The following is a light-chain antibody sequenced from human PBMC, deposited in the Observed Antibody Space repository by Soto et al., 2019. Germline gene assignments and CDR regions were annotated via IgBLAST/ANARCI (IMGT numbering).Light chain of an antibody. V-gene: IGLV2-14*01. CDR3: CSYTTSSTPYV. Sequence: QSALTQPASVSGSPGQSITISCTGASSDVGGYDYVSWYQQHPGKAPKLMIYDVTTRPSGVSNRFSGSKSGNTASLTISGLQAEDEADYYCCSYTTSSTPYVFGTGPSSPS. CDR2: DVT. J-gene: IGLJ1*01. CDR1: SSDVGGYDY.